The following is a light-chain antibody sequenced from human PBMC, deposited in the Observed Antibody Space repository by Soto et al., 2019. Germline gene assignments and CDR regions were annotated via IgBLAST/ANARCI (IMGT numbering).Light chain of an antibody. V-gene: IGKV3-15*01. Sequence: EIVMTQSPATLSVSPGERATLSCRASQSVSSNLAWYQQKPGQAPRLLIYGASTRATGIPARFSGSGSGTEFTLTISSLQSEDFPVYYCQQYNNWPPGTFGQGTKVEIK. J-gene: IGKJ1*01. CDR1: QSVSSN. CDR3: QQYNNWPPGT. CDR2: GAS.